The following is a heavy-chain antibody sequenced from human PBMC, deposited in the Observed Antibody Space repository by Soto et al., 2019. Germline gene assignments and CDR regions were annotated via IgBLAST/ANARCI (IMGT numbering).Heavy chain of an antibody. V-gene: IGHV4-59*01. D-gene: IGHD3-16*01. J-gene: IGHJ6*03. CDR2: IYYSGST. CDR1: GGSISSYY. CDR3: VGLGPYYYYYYMDV. Sequence: SETLSLTCTVSGGSISSYYWSWIRQPPGKGLEWIGYIYYSGSTNYNPSLKSRVTISVDTSKNQFSLKLSSVTAADTAVYYCVGLGPYYYYYYMDVWGKGTTVTVSS.